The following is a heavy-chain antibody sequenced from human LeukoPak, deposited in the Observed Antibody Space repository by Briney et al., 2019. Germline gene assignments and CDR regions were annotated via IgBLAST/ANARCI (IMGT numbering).Heavy chain of an antibody. CDR3: AQVRSLITRAFDY. V-gene: IGHV4-4*02. D-gene: IGHD3-22*01. J-gene: IGHJ4*02. CDR2: VYHSGSA. Sequence: SETLSLTCAVSGGSISNSNRWSWVRQPPGKGLEWIGQVYHSGSANYNPSLISRVTISVDKSKNQFSLNVSSVTAADTAVYYCAQVRSLITRAFDYWGQGTLVTVSS. CDR1: GGSISNSNR.